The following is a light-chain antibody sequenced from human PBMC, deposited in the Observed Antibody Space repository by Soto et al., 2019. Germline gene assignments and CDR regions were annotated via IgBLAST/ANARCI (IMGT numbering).Light chain of an antibody. V-gene: IGLV1-40*01. Sequence: QSVLTQPPSVSGAPGQRVTISCSGTTSNIGAGYGVHWYQKSPGTAPRLLIYDNTNRPSGVPDRFSGSKSGTSVSLAITGLQTEDESDYYCQTYDRNLGGSIFGGGTKLTVL. CDR3: QTYDRNLGGSI. CDR1: TSNIGAGYG. J-gene: IGLJ2*01. CDR2: DNT.